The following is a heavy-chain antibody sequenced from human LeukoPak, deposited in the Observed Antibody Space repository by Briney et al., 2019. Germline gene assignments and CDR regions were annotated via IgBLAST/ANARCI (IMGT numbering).Heavy chain of an antibody. D-gene: IGHD3-3*01. CDR2: IASDGGVK. CDR1: GFTFSSYW. V-gene: IGHV3-30*03. J-gene: IGHJ4*02. CDR3: AREPTWGEWYFGH. Sequence: GGSLRLSCAASGFTFSSYWMSWVRQAPGKGLEWVAVIASDGGVKHYADSVKGRFTLSRDNSKNTLFLEMNILTVEDTAVYYCAREPTWGEWYFGHWGPGVAVSVCS.